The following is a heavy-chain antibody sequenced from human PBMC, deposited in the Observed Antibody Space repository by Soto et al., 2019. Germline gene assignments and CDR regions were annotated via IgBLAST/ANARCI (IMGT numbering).Heavy chain of an antibody. D-gene: IGHD6-19*01. CDR3: ARDQAVAVAGRREDNFDY. Sequence: EVQLLESGGGLVQPGGSLRLSCAASGFTFSSYAMSWVRQAPGKGLEWVSAISGSGGSTYYADSVKGRFTISRDNAKNSLYLQMNSLRAEDTAVYYCARDQAVAVAGRREDNFDYWGQGTLVTVSS. V-gene: IGHV3-23*01. CDR1: GFTFSSYA. J-gene: IGHJ4*02. CDR2: ISGSGGST.